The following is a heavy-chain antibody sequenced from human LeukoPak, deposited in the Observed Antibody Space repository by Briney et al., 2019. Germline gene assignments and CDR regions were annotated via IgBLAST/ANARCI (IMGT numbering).Heavy chain of an antibody. CDR2: INHSETT. CDR3: ARGTDGMATVFDY. CDR1: GGSFSGHF. D-gene: IGHD5-24*01. Sequence: SETLSLTCAVYGGSFSGHFWSWIRQTPEKGLQWIGEINHSETTCYNPSLKSRVSISADVSKNQFSLKLNSVTAADTALYYCARGTDGMATVFDYWGQGTPVTVSS. V-gene: IGHV4-34*01. J-gene: IGHJ4*02.